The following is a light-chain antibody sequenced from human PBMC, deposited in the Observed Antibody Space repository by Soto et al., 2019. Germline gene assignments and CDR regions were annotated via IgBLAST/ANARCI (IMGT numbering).Light chain of an antibody. V-gene: IGLV1-40*01. Sequence: QSVLTQPPSVYGAPGQRVTISCTGTSSNIGAGYDVLWYRQLPGTAPKLLIYGDINRPSGVSDRVSGSKSGTSASLAITGLQAEDEAYYYCQSYDNSLSVYVVFGGGTKVTVL. CDR3: QSYDNSLSVYVV. J-gene: IGLJ2*01. CDR2: GDI. CDR1: SSNIGAGYD.